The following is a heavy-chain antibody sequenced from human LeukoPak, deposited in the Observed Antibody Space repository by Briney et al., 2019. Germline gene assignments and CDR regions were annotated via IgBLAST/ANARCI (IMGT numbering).Heavy chain of an antibody. CDR3: ARGGYYGSGGRNWFDP. J-gene: IGHJ5*02. CDR1: GGSISSYY. Sequence: PSETLSLTCTVSGGSISSYYWSWIRQPPGKGLEWIGYIYYSGSTNYNPSLKSRVTISVDTSKHQFSLKLSSVTAADTAVYYCARGGYYGSGGRNWFDPWGQGTLVTVSS. D-gene: IGHD3-10*01. CDR2: IYYSGST. V-gene: IGHV4-59*12.